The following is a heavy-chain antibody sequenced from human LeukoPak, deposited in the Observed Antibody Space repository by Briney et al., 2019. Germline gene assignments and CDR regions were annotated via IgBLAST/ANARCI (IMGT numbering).Heavy chain of an antibody. Sequence: PSETLSLTCTVSGGSISSSSYYWGWIRQPPGKGLEWIGSIYYSGSTYYNPSPKSRVTISVDTSKNQFSLKLSSVTAADTAVYYCASWRADCSSTSCYRYYFDYWGQGTLVTVSS. CDR1: GGSISSSSYY. J-gene: IGHJ4*02. D-gene: IGHD2-2*02. CDR2: IYYSGST. V-gene: IGHV4-39*01. CDR3: ASWRADCSSTSCYRYYFDY.